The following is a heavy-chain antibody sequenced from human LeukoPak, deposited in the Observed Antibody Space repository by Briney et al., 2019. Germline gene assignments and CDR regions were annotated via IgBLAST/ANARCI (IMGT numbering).Heavy chain of an antibody. CDR1: GGSISTSGYY. J-gene: IGHJ3*02. CDR3: ARHQYSSGYYLGAFDI. D-gene: IGHD3-22*01. Sequence: PSETLSLTCTVSGGSISTSGYYWGWIRQPPGKGLEWIGNIYHSGSTYYNPSLKSRVSISVDTSKNHFSLDLSSVTAADSAVYYCARHQYSSGYYLGAFDIWGQGTMVTVSS. CDR2: IYHSGST. V-gene: IGHV4-39*07.